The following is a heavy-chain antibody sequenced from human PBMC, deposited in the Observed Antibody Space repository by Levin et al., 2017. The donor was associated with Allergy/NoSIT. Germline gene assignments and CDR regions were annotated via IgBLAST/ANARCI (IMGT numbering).Heavy chain of an antibody. V-gene: IGHV3-74*01. CDR1: GFTFSNYY. CDR3: ARGGCSSTSCLDN. J-gene: IGHJ4*02. D-gene: IGHD2-2*01. CDR2: VYSDGTIT. Sequence: GGFLRLSCAASGFTFSNYYMHWVRQAPGKGLEWVSRVYSDGTITDYADSVKGRFTISRDNARNTLYLQMNSLRAEDTAVYYCARGGCSSTSCLDNWGQGILVTVSS.